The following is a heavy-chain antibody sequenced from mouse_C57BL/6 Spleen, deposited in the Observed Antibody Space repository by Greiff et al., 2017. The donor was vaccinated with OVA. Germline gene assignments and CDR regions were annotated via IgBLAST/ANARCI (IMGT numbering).Heavy chain of an antibody. J-gene: IGHJ4*01. CDR2: ISSGSSTI. D-gene: IGHD2-4*01. V-gene: IGHV5-17*01. CDR3: ARDYDYDAYAMDY. Sequence: EVKLVGSGGGLVKPGGSLKLSCAASGFTFSDYGMHWVRQAPEKGLEWVAYISSGSSTIYYADTVKGRFTISRDNAKNTLFLQMTSLRSEDTAMYYCARDYDYDAYAMDYWGQGTSVTVSS. CDR1: GFTFSDYG.